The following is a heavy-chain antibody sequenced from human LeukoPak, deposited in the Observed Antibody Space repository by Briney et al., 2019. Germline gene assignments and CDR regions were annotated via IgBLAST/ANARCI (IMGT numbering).Heavy chain of an antibody. Sequence: PSETLSLTCEVSGDSLSSGGYSWSWIRQPPGKGLEWIGYIRYSGSTYYNPSLKSRLTMSVEASKTQFSLRLSSVTAADTAVYYCARAEAGYFDYWGQGTLVTVSS. CDR2: IRYSGST. CDR1: GDSLSSGGYS. CDR3: ARAEAGYFDY. J-gene: IGHJ4*02. V-gene: IGHV4-30-4*07.